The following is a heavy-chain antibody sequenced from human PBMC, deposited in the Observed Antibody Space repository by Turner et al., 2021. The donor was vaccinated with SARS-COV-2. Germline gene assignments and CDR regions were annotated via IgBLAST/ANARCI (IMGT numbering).Heavy chain of an antibody. V-gene: IGHV3-48*01. CDR3: ARDLGSIAVAN. D-gene: IGHD6-19*01. J-gene: IGHJ4*02. CDR2: ISSSSSTI. CDR1: VFTLSSYS. Sequence: EVQLVESGGGLVQPGGALRLSCAASVFTLSSYSMNWVRQAPGKGLEWVSYISSSSSTIKYADSVKGRFTISRDNAKNSLYLQMNSLRAEDTAVYYCARDLGSIAVANWGQGTLVTVSS.